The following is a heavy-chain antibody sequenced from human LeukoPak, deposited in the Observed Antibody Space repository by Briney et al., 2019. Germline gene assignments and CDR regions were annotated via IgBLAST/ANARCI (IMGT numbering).Heavy chain of an antibody. Sequence: SETLSLTCTVSGGSISSSSYYWGWIRQPPGKGLEWIGSINYGGSTFYNPSLKSRVTISVDTSKNQFSLKLSSVTAADTAVYYCAREKIGYYDGSGRGWFDPWGQGTLVTVSS. CDR3: AREKIGYYDGSGRGWFDP. J-gene: IGHJ5*02. V-gene: IGHV4-39*07. CDR1: GGSISSSSYY. CDR2: INYGGST. D-gene: IGHD3-22*01.